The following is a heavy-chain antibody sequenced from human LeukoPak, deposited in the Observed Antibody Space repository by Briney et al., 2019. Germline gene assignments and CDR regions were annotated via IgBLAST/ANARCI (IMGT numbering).Heavy chain of an antibody. Sequence: GGSRRLSCAASGFTFSSYEMNWIRQAPGKGLEWVSYISSSGSTIYYADSVKGRFTISRDNAKNSLYLQMNSLRAEDTAVYYCAELGITMIGGVWGKGTTVTISS. V-gene: IGHV3-48*03. CDR1: GFTFSSYE. D-gene: IGHD3-10*02. CDR3: AELGITMIGGV. J-gene: IGHJ6*04. CDR2: ISSSGSTI.